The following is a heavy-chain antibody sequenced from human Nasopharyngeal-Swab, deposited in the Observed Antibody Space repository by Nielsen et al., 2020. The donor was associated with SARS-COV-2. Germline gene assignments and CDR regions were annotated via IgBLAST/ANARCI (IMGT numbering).Heavy chain of an antibody. D-gene: IGHD3-9*01. J-gene: IGHJ3*02. CDR1: GFTFSYYA. CDR2: LSDGGGST. Sequence: GESLKISCADTGFTFSYYAMNWVRQAPGKGLEWVSGLSDGGGSTSYADSAKGRFTISRDNSKKTLYLQMNSLTAEDTAVYYCAKSLGQLLEWFTYDILTGYYSDAFDIWGQGTMVTVSS. CDR3: AKSLGQLLEWFTYDILTGYYSDAFDI. V-gene: IGHV3-23*01.